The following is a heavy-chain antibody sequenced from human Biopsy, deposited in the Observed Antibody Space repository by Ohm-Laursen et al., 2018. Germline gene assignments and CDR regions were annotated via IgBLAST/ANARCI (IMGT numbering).Heavy chain of an antibody. CDR3: ARDRGQNFYDSTGYYNGMDG. D-gene: IGHD3-22*01. Sequence: SLRLSCAASGFAYSDYSMNWVRQAPGKGLEWVASISSTSNHIHYVDSVWGRFTITRDNAKNSLYLQMNSLRPEDTALYYCARDRGQNFYDSTGYYNGMDGGGQGTTVTVAS. CDR1: GFAYSDYS. V-gene: IGHV3-21*04. J-gene: IGHJ6*02. CDR2: ISSTSNHI.